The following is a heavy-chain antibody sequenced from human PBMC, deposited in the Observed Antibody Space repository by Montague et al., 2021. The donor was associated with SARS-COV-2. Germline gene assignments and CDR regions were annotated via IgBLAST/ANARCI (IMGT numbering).Heavy chain of an antibody. CDR1: DGSIRSYY. J-gene: IGHJ4*02. CDR2: MHGSGTA. Sequence: SETLSLTCTVSDGSIRSYYWNWMWQTPGKGLEWIGYMHGSGTANYNPSLRSRVTLMVDASRNQFSLELSSVTAADTAMYYCTRLPRGSGTWGYFDYWAQGTLVTVSS. D-gene: IGHD3-10*01. CDR3: TRLPRGSGTWGYFDY. V-gene: IGHV4-59*08.